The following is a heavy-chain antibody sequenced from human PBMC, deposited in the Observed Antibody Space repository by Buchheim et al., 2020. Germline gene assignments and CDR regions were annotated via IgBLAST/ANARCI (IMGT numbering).Heavy chain of an antibody. J-gene: IGHJ4*02. D-gene: IGHD1-26*01. CDR3: AKDSPGGSYSDC. V-gene: IGHV3-33*06. CDR2: IWFDGSAE. Sequence: QVQLVESGGGVVQPGRSLGLSCSASGFTFSGYGMHWVRQAPGKGLEWVARIWFDGSAEEYADFVKGRFTISRDSSKNTLYLQMNSLRAEDAAVYYCAKDSPGGSYSDCWGQGTL. CDR1: GFTFSGYG.